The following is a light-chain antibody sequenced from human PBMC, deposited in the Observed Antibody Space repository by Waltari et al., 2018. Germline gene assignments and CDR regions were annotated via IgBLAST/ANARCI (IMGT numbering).Light chain of an antibody. J-gene: IGLJ3*02. CDR1: SSGFAVFNF. Sequence: SALTPSDPVSGSPGKSIPIPYTGTSSGFAVFNFVSWYQQHPGKAPQLMIYNVIKRPSGVSNRFSCSKSGNTASLTISGLQAEDEADYYCSSYTSTWVFGGGTKLTVL. CDR3: SSYTSTWV. CDR2: NVI. V-gene: IGLV2-14*01.